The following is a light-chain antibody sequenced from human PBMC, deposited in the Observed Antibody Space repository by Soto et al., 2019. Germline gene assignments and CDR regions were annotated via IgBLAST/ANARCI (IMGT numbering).Light chain of an antibody. Sequence: DIQMTQSPSTLSASVGDRVTITCRASQTLTGHLAWYQQKPGKAPNLLIYEASSLESGVPSRFSGTGFDTEFTLIIISLQLDDFAIYFCHLYKFYWTLGQGTRVEIK. V-gene: IGKV1-5*03. CDR2: EAS. CDR3: HLYKFYWT. J-gene: IGKJ1*01. CDR1: QTLTGH.